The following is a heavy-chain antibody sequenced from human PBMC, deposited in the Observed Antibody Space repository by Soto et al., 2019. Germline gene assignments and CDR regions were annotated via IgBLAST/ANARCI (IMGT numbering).Heavy chain of an antibody. D-gene: IGHD6-6*01. V-gene: IGHV1-18*01. J-gene: IGHJ4*02. CDR3: ARLGYSSSSGGENGY. CDR1: GYTFTSYG. CDR2: ISAYNGNT. Sequence: ASVKVSCKASGYTFTSYGISWVRQAPGQGLEWMGWISAYNGNTNYAQKLQGRVTMTTDTSTSTAYMELRSLRSDDTAVYYCARLGYSSSSGGENGYWGQGTLVTVSS.